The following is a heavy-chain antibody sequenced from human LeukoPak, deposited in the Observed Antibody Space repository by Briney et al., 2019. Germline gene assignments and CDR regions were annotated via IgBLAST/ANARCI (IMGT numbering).Heavy chain of an antibody. Sequence: GGSLRLSCAASGFTFSSYEMNWVRQAPGKGLEWVSYISSSGSTIYYADSVKGRFTISRDNAKNSLYLQMNSLRAEDTAVYYCAKGSESSRSYYYDSSGYYGTFDYWGQGTLVTVSS. CDR1: GFTFSSYE. CDR3: AKGSESSRSYYYDSSGYYGTFDY. V-gene: IGHV3-48*03. D-gene: IGHD3-22*01. J-gene: IGHJ4*02. CDR2: ISSSGSTI.